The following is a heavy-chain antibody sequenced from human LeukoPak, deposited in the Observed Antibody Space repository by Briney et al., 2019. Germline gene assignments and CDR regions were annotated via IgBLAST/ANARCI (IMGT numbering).Heavy chain of an antibody. J-gene: IGHJ4*02. CDR1: GYTFTNYA. Sequence: GASVKVSCKASGYTFTNYALNWVRQAPGQGLEWMGWINPNTGNPTYAQGFTRRFVFSLDTSVSAAYLQISSLKPEDTAVYYCTRDGWGYCANTNCFDYWGQETLVTVSS. D-gene: IGHD3-16*01. CDR2: INPNTGNP. CDR3: TRDGWGYCANTNCFDY. V-gene: IGHV7-4-1*02.